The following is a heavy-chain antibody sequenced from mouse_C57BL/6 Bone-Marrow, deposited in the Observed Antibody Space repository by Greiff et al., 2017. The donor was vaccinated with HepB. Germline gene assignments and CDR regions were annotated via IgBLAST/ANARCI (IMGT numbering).Heavy chain of an antibody. J-gene: IGHJ4*01. Sequence: FPGNKLEYIGYTFYSGITYYNPSLESRTYITRDTSKIQFSLKLSSVTTEDTATYYCARGSYDYDDGYAMDYWGQGTSVTVSS. CDR2: TFYSGIT. V-gene: IGHV3-3*01. CDR3: ARGSYDYDDGYAMDY. D-gene: IGHD2-4*01.